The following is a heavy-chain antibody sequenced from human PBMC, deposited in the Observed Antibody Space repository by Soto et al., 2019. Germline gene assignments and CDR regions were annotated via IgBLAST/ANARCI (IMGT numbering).Heavy chain of an antibody. J-gene: IGHJ6*02. V-gene: IGHV3-74*01. D-gene: IGHD3-22*01. CDR1: GFIFSNCW. Sequence: RRLSCVASGFIFSNCWMHWVRQAPGMGLVWVSHINSDGSSTTYADSVKGRFTISRDNAKNTLYLQMNSLRAEDTAVYYCVRAIGHYGMDVWGRGTTVTVSS. CDR2: INSDGSST. CDR3: VRAIGHYGMDV.